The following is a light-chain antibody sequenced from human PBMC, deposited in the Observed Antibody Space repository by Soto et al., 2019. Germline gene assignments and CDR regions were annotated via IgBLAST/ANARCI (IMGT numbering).Light chain of an antibody. CDR3: CSYAGSNTWV. Sequence: QSVLTLPRSVSGSPGQSVTISCTGTSSDVGVYNYVSWYQQHPGKAPKLMSYDVSNRPSGVPDSFSGSKSGNTASLTISGLQAEDEADYYCCSYAGSNTWVFGGGTQLTVL. CDR2: DVS. V-gene: IGLV2-11*01. CDR1: SSDVGVYNY. J-gene: IGLJ3*02.